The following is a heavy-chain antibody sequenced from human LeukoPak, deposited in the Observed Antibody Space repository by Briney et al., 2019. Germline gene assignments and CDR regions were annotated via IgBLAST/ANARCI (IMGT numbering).Heavy chain of an antibody. V-gene: IGHV1-2*02. CDR1: GYTFTGYY. Sequence: ASVKVSCKASGYTFTGYYMHWVRQAPGQGLEWMGWINPNSGGTNYAQKFQGRVTMTRDTSISTVYMELSRLRSDGSAVYYCARGYYDSWETVTPVAYYYGMDVWGQGTTVTVSS. J-gene: IGHJ6*02. D-gene: IGHD3-22*01. CDR2: INPNSGGT. CDR3: ARGYYDSWETVTPVAYYYGMDV.